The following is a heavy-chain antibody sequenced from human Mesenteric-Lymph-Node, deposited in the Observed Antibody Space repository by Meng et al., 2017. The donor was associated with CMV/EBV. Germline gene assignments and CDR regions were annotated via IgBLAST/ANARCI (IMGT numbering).Heavy chain of an antibody. V-gene: IGHV3-53*01. D-gene: IGHD3-10*01. Sequence: GGSLRLSCAASGIIVSNNYMSWVRQAPGKGLEWVSVIYSGGSTYYADSVKGRFTISRDNSKNTVYLQVNSLRTEDTAVYYCARAPGFGESTYFDYWGQGTLVTVSS. J-gene: IGHJ4*02. CDR1: GIIVSNNY. CDR3: ARAPGFGESTYFDY. CDR2: IYSGGST.